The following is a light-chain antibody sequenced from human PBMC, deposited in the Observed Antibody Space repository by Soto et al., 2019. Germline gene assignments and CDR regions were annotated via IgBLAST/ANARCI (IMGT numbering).Light chain of an antibody. V-gene: IGKV3-15*01. J-gene: IGKJ3*01. CDR1: QSVTTN. Sequence: EIVMTQSPATLSVSPGERATLSCRASQSVTTNLAWYQQKPGQAPRLLIYGASTRATGIPARFSGSGSGTEFTLTISSLQSEDFAFYYCLQYNNWPLTFGPGTKVDIK. CDR2: GAS. CDR3: LQYNNWPLT.